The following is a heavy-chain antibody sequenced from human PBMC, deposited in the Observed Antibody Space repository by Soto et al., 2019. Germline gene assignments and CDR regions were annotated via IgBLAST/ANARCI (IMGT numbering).Heavy chain of an antibody. D-gene: IGHD6-6*01. J-gene: IGHJ6*03. CDR2: ISSNGVGT. CDR3: ARRARPDFYYMDV. V-gene: IGHV3-64*01. CDR1: GFTLRGYA. Sequence: GGSLRLSCAASGFTLRGYAVYWVRQAPGKGLEYVSGISSNGVGTYYAKSVQGRFTISRDNSKNTVYLQMGSLRPEDMAVYYCARRARPDFYYMDVWGKGTTVTVSS.